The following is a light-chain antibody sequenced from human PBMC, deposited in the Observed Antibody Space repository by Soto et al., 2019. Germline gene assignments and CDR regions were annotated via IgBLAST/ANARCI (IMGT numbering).Light chain of an antibody. CDR2: GAS. CDR3: PQYGSSGT. Sequence: IVLTQSPGTLSLSPGERVTLSCRASQSVSSSYLAWYQQKPGQAPRLLIYGASTRATGIPDRFSGSGSGTDFTLTISRLEPEDFAVYYCPQYGSSGTFGQGTKVDI. J-gene: IGKJ1*01. CDR1: QSVSSSY. V-gene: IGKV3-20*01.